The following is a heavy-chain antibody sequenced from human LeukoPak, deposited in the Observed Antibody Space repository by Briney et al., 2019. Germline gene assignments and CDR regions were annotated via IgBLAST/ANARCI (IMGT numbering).Heavy chain of an antibody. D-gene: IGHD2-15*01. Sequence: GGSLRLSCAASGLTFSSYWMSWVRQAPGKGLEWVANIKQDGSEKYYVDSVKGRFTISRDNAKNSLYLQMNSLRAEDTAVYYCARRGRTGYCSGGSCYRVLKSTRFGYWGQGTLVTVSS. V-gene: IGHV3-7*01. CDR3: ARRGRTGYCSGGSCYRVLKSTRFGY. J-gene: IGHJ4*02. CDR2: IKQDGSEK. CDR1: GLTFSSYW.